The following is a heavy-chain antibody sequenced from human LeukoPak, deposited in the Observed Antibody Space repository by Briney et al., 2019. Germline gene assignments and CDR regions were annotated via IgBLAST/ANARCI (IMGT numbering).Heavy chain of an antibody. J-gene: IGHJ4*02. CDR3: ARGAYGDK. CDR2: ISTQSGNT. V-gene: IGHV1-18*01. CDR1: GYTLTSYG. D-gene: IGHD4-17*01. Sequence: GASVKVSCEVSGYTLTSYGINWMRQAPGQGLEWMGWISTQSGNTNYAQKVQGRLTLTTDRSTNTAYMGLRSLRSDDTAVYYCARGAYGDKWGQGTMVTVSS.